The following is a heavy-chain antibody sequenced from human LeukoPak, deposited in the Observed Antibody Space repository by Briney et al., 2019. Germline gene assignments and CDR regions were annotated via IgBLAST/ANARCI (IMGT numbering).Heavy chain of an antibody. J-gene: IGHJ5*02. CDR2: INHSGST. D-gene: IGHD3-22*01. CDR1: GGSLSVYY. CDR3: ERAGTYYYDSSGYGIQAPGYNCFDP. Sequence: SETLSLTCAVYGGSLSVYYWSWIRQPPGKGLEGSGEINHSGSTNYNPSLKSPVTISVDTSKNQCSLKLSSVTAAETAVYYCERAGTYYYDSSGYGIQAPGYNCFDPWGQGTLVTVSS. V-gene: IGHV4-34*01.